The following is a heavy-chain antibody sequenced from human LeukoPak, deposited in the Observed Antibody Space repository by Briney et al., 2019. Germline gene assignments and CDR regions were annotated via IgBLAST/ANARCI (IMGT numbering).Heavy chain of an antibody. Sequence: GASVKVSCKTSGYTFSNYAIHWVRQAPGQRLEWMGWINTGNDNTKYSQKFQGRVSITRNTPASTAYMELNNLRSEDTAVYYCARVAGFTMIVVAPPGYWGQGTLVTVSS. CDR3: ARVAGFTMIVVAPPGY. J-gene: IGHJ4*02. D-gene: IGHD3-22*01. CDR1: GYTFSNYA. V-gene: IGHV1-3*04. CDR2: INTGNDNT.